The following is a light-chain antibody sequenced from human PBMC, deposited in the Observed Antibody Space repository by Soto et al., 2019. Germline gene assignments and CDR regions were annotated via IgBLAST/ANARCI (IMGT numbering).Light chain of an antibody. Sequence: QSALTQPPSASGSPGQSVTISCTGTSSDVGGYNYVSWYQQHPGKAPKLMIYEVIKRPSGVPDRFSGSKSGNTASLTVSGLQAEDEADYYCSSYAGSNNSYVFGTGTKLTVL. CDR2: EVI. CDR3: SSYAGSNNSYV. V-gene: IGLV2-8*01. J-gene: IGLJ1*01. CDR1: SSDVGGYNY.